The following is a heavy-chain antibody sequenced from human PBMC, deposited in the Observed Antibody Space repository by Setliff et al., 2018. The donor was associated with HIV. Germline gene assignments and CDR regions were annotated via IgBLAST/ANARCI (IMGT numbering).Heavy chain of an antibody. J-gene: IGHJ4*02. V-gene: IGHV3-7*03. CDR1: GFTFSGYA. Sequence: GGSLRLSCAASGFTFSGYAMSWVRQAPGKGLEWVANIKEDGSEKYYVDSVKGRFTISRDNAQNSLYLQMSSLKVEDTAVYYCARDLAYWGQGTLVTVSS. CDR3: ARDLAY. CDR2: IKEDGSEK.